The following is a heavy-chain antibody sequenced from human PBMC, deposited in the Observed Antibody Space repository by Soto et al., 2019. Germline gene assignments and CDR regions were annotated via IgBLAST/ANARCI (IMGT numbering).Heavy chain of an antibody. CDR2: ISAYNGNT. J-gene: IGHJ4*02. CDR3: ARDLGGSYYAPVDY. Sequence: QVQLVQSGAEVKKPGASVKVSCKASGYTFTSYGISWVRQAPGQGLEWMGWISAYNGNTKYAQKFQGRVTLTTDTATSTADMALRSLRSEDTSVYACARDLGGSYYAPVDYWGQGTLVTVSS. CDR1: GYTFTSYG. V-gene: IGHV1-18*01. D-gene: IGHD1-26*01.